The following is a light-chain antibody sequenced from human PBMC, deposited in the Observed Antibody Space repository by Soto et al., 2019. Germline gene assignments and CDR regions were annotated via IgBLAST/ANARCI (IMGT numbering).Light chain of an antibody. V-gene: IGLV1-40*01. J-gene: IGLJ2*01. CDR2: GNS. Sequence: QSVLTQPPSVSGAPGQRVTISCTGSSSNIGAGYDVHWYQQLPGTAPKLLIYGNSNRPSGVPDRFSGSKSGTAASLATTGLQAEDEDDYVCQCYDSSLSGYLVFGGGTKLTVL. CDR3: QCYDSSLSGYLV. CDR1: SSNIGAGYD.